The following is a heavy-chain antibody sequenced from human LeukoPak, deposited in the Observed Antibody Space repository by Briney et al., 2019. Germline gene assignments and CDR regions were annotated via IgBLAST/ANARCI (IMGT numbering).Heavy chain of an antibody. CDR2: ISSSSSYI. Sequence: GGSLRLSCAASGFTFSSYSMNWVRQAPGKGLEWVSSISSSSSYIYYADSVKGRFTISRDNSKSTLYLQLDSLRAEDTALYYCAKYETWTSGRYFDYWGQGTLVTVSS. J-gene: IGHJ4*02. CDR3: AKYETWTSGRYFDY. CDR1: GFTFSSYS. V-gene: IGHV3-21*04. D-gene: IGHD6-19*01.